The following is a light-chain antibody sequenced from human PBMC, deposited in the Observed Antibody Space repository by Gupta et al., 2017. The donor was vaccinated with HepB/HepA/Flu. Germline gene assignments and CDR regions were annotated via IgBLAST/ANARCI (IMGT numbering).Light chain of an antibody. CDR1: ALPKKN. Sequence: SSALPPSTSVSVSPGQTARLTCSGEALPKKNAYWYPQKSGQAPVLVIYEDTKRPSGIPPQFSGSKPGTLATLTISPAQGEDEADYYCYSSDSSGSHRVFGGGTKLTVL. CDR3: YSSDSSGSHRV. CDR2: EDT. J-gene: IGLJ3*02. V-gene: IGLV3-10*01.